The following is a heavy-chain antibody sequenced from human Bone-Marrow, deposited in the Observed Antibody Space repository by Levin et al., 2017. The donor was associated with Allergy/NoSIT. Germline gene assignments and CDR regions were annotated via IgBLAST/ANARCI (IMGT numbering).Heavy chain of an antibody. D-gene: IGHD5-18*01. V-gene: IGHV3-13*01. Sequence: GESLKISCAASGFTFRTHDMHWVRQGTGKGLEWVSTIGTAGDTYYPDSVRGRFTISRENAKNSLYLQMNGPSAGDTAVYYCARYNYEYNALDIWGQGTMVTVSS. J-gene: IGHJ3*02. CDR3: ARYNYEYNALDI. CDR2: IGTAGDT. CDR1: GFTFRTHD.